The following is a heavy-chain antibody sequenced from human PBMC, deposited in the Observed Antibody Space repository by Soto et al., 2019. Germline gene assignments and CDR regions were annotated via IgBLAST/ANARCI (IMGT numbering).Heavy chain of an antibody. Sequence: SETLSLTCTVSGGSISSYYWSWIRQPPGKGLEWIGYIYYSGSTNYNPSIKSRVTISVDTSKNQFSLKLSSVTAADTAVYYCARDIPAAGRRGAFDIWGQGTMVTVSS. CDR1: GGSISSYY. J-gene: IGHJ3*02. CDR2: IYYSGST. D-gene: IGHD6-13*01. V-gene: IGHV4-59*12. CDR3: ARDIPAAGRRGAFDI.